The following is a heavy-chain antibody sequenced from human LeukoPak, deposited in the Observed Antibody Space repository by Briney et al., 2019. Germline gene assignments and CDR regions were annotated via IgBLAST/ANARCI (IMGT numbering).Heavy chain of an antibody. CDR2: IKQDGSEK. Sequence: PGGSLRLSCAASGFTFSSYWMSWVRQAPGKGLEWVANIKQDGSEKYYVDSVKGRFTISRDNAKNSLYLQMNSLRAEDTAVYYCARGDDCSGGSCYLLDYYYMDVWGKGTTVTVSS. CDR3: ARGDDCSGGSCYLLDYYYMDV. V-gene: IGHV3-7*01. CDR1: GFTFSSYW. J-gene: IGHJ6*03. D-gene: IGHD2-15*01.